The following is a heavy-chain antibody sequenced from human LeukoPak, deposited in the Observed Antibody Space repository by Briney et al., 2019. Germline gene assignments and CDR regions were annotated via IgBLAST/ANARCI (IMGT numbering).Heavy chain of an antibody. CDR2: IYYSGST. Sequence: PSETLSLTCTVSGGSISSYYWSWIRQPPGKGLEWIGYIYYSGSTNYNPSLKSRATISVDTSKNQFSLKLSSVTAADTAVYYCARAQGETYYYGSGSYVYYFDYWGQGTLVTVSS. D-gene: IGHD3-10*01. V-gene: IGHV4-59*01. CDR3: ARAQGETYYYGSGSYVYYFDY. J-gene: IGHJ4*02. CDR1: GGSISSYY.